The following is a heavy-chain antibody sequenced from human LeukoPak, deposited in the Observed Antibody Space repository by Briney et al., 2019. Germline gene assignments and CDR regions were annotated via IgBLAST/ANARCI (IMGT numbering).Heavy chain of an antibody. V-gene: IGHV3-30*02. D-gene: IGHD3-10*01. CDR1: GFTCSNYA. CDR2: IRYDGSSK. J-gene: IGHJ4*02. CDR3: ARDQAGSGHYADY. Sequence: GGSLRLSCAASGFTCSNYAMHWVRQGPGKGLEWLAYIRYDGSSKYYADFVKGRFTISRDYSKNTLYLHMNSLRAEDTAVYYCARDQAGSGHYADYWGQGTLVTVSS.